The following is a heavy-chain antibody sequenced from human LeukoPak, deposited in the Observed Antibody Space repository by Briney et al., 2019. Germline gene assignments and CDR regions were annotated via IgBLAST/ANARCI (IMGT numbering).Heavy chain of an antibody. J-gene: IGHJ1*01. V-gene: IGHV5-51*01. CDR3: AGAGIAVAGNAEYFQH. CDR2: IYPDDSDT. CDR1: GYRFNTYW. D-gene: IGHD6-19*01. Sequence: GESLKISCKGSGYRFNTYWIAWVRQMPGKGLEWMGIIYPDDSDTRYSPSFQGQVTISADKSVSSAYLQWSSLKVSDTAMYYCAGAGIAVAGNAEYFQHWGQGTLVTVSS.